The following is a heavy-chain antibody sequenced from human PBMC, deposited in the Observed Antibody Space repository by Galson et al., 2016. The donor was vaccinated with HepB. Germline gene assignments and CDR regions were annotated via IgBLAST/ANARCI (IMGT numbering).Heavy chain of an antibody. V-gene: IGHV3-30*03. Sequence: SLRLSCAASGLPFSDYGMHWVRQAPGKGLEWVAIISYDASSKYYADSVKGRFTISRDNSKNTLFLQMNSLRAEDTAIYYCARDVGFRDYPRYYFDYWGQGTLVTFPS. D-gene: IGHD4-17*01. CDR3: ARDVGFRDYPRYYFDY. J-gene: IGHJ4*02. CDR2: ISYDASSK. CDR1: GLPFSDYG.